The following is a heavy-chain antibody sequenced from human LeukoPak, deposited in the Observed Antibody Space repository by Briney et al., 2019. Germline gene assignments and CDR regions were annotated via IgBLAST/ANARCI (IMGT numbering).Heavy chain of an antibody. V-gene: IGHV4-34*01. J-gene: IGHJ6*03. CDR2: INHSGST. CDR1: GGSFSGYY. D-gene: IGHD5-24*01. CDR3: ARQGRYRDGYNFGVLYYMDV. Sequence: SETLSLTCAVYGGSFSGYYWSWIRQPPGKGLEWIGEINHSGSTNYNPSLKSRVTISVDTSKKQFSLKLSSVTAADTAVYYCARQGRYRDGYNFGVLYYMDVWGKGTTVTVSS.